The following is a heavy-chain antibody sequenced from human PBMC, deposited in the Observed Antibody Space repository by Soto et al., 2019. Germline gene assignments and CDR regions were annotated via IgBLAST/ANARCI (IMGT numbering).Heavy chain of an antibody. CDR2: ISAYNGNT. CDR3: ARDRLRFLERPGSRCMLCMDV. D-gene: IGHD3-3*01. Sequence: GASVKVSCKASGYTFTSYGISWVRQAPGQGLEWMGWISAYNGNTNYAQKLQGRVTMTTDTSTSTAYMELRSLRSDDTAVYYCARDRLRFLERPGSRCMLCMDVWGQGTTVTVSS. CDR1: GYTFTSYG. J-gene: IGHJ6*02. V-gene: IGHV1-18*04.